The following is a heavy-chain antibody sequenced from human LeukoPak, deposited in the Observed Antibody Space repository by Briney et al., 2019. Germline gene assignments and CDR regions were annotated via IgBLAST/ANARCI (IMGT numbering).Heavy chain of an antibody. D-gene: IGHD3-22*01. CDR2: IYSGGST. J-gene: IGHJ4*02. V-gene: IGHV3-53*01. Sequence: QSGGSLRLSCAASGFPVKCNYMSCVRQAPGKGLEWVSVIYSGGSTYYADSVKGRFTISRDNSKNTLYLQMNSLRAEETAVYYCAIDKYYNSGRRQDYWGQGTLVTVSS. CDR3: AIDKYYNSGRRQDY. CDR1: GFPVKCNY.